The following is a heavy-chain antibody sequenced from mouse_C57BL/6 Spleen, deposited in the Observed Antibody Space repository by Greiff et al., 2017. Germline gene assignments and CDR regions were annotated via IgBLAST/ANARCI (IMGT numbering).Heavy chain of an antibody. CDR3: AIASLQYYAMDY. V-gene: IGHV1-74*01. D-gene: IGHD6-5*01. Sequence: QVQLQQPGAELVKPGASVKVSCKASGYTFTSYWMHWVKQRPGQGLEWIGRIHPSDSDTNYNQKFKGKATLTVDKSSSTAYMQLSSLTSEVSAVYYCAIASLQYYAMDYWGQGTSVTASS. CDR1: GYTFTSYW. CDR2: IHPSDSDT. J-gene: IGHJ4*01.